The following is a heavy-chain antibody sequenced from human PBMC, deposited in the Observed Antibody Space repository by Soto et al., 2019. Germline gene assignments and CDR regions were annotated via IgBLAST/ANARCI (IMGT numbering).Heavy chain of an antibody. V-gene: IGHV4-59*08. CDR2: IYNSES. Sequence: QVQLQESGPGLVKPSETLSLTCTVAGASISGHFWSWVRQPPGRGLEWIAYIYNSESRYNPSLKSRVTISVDMSKNQLSLKLSSVIAAASAVYYCAINADVWGQGTTVTVSS. CDR3: AINADV. J-gene: IGHJ6*02. CDR1: GASISGHF.